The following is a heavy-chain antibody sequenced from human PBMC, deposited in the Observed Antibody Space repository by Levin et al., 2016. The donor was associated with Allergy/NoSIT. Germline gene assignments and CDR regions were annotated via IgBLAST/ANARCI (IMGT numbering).Heavy chain of an antibody. CDR3: ARKRGYNGYDCWFDS. CDR1: GGSISRNY. V-gene: IGHV4-4*07. J-gene: IGHJ5*01. Sequence: SETLSLTCTVSGGSISRNYWSWVRQPAGKGLEWIGRIYASGSTNYNPSLKSRVTMSVDTSKNQFSLTLTSVTTADTAMYYCARKRGYNGYDCWFDSWGQGTLVTVSS. CDR2: IYASGST. D-gene: IGHD5-12*01.